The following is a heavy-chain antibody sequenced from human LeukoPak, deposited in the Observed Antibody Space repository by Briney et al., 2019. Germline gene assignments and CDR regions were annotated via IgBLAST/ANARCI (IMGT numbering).Heavy chain of an antibody. V-gene: IGHV4-30-4*01. Sequence: PSETLSLTCTVSGGSISSGDYYWSWIRQPSGKGLEWIGYIYYSGSTYYNPSLKSRVTISVDTSKNQFSLKLSSVTAADTAVYYCARVRRARFITGTTLDYWGQGTLVTVSS. J-gene: IGHJ4*02. CDR3: ARVRRARFITGTTLDY. CDR1: GGSISSGDYY. D-gene: IGHD1-20*01. CDR2: IYYSGST.